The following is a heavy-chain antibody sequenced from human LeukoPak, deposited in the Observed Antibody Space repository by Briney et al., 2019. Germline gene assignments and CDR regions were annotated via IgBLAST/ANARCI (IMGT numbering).Heavy chain of an antibody. CDR3: AWTGIYDKDAFDI. D-gene: IGHD3-22*01. CDR2: INSDGSST. J-gene: IGHJ3*02. V-gene: IGHV3-74*01. Sequence: GGSLRLSCAASGFTFNSYWMHWVRQAPGKGLVWVSRINSDGSSTSYADSVKGRFTISRDNAKNTLYLQMNSLRAEDTTVYYCAWTGIYDKDAFDIWGQGTMVTVSS. CDR1: GFTFNSYW.